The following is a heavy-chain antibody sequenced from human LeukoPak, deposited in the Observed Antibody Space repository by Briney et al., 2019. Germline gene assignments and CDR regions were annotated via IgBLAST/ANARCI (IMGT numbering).Heavy chain of an antibody. CDR1: GGSISSYY. CDR2: IYYSGST. J-gene: IGHJ4*02. V-gene: IGHV4-59*01. D-gene: IGHD6-13*01. Sequence: PSETLSLTCTVSGGSISSYYWSWIRQPPGKGLEWIGYIYYSGSTNYNPSLKSRVTISEDTSKNQFSLKLSSVTAADTAVYYCARVGKGIAAAGTSWGQGTLVTVSS. CDR3: ARVGKGIAAAGTS.